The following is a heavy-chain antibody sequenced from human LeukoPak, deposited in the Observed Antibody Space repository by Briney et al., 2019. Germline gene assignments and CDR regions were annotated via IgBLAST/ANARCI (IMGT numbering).Heavy chain of an antibody. CDR3: AKARGFCSGGSCYNPFDP. J-gene: IGHJ5*02. CDR2: IKQDGSKK. D-gene: IGHD2-15*01. CDR1: GFTFSSYW. Sequence: PGGSLRLSCAASGFTFSSYWMNWVRQAPGKGLEWVANIKQDGSKKYYVDSVKGRFTISRDNSKNMLYVQMNSLRAEDTAVYYCAKARGFCSGGSCYNPFDPWGQGTLVTVSS. V-gene: IGHV3-7*05.